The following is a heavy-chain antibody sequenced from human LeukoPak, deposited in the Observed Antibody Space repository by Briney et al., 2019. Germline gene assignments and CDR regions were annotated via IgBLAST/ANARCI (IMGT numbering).Heavy chain of an antibody. CDR1: GYTFTGYY. CDR2: INPNSGGT. Sequence: ASVKVSCKASGYTFTGYYMHWVRQAPGQGLEWMGRINPNSGGTNYAKKFQGRVTITRDTSISTAYMELSRVRSDDTAVYYCARDKDSSGADFDLWGRGTLVTVSS. J-gene: IGHJ2*01. CDR3: ARDKDSSGADFDL. D-gene: IGHD6-19*01. V-gene: IGHV1-2*06.